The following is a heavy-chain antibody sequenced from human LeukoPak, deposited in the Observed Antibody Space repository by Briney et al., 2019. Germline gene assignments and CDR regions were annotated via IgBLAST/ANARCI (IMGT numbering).Heavy chain of an antibody. Sequence: GGSLRLSCAASGFTFSSYWMSWVRQAPGKGLEWVAKINQDGSEKYYVDSVKGRFTISRDNAKNSLYLQMNSLRAEDTAVYYCARDDYGSGSSDGGSFDYWGQGTLVTVSS. CDR1: GFTFSSYW. D-gene: IGHD3-10*01. J-gene: IGHJ4*02. CDR2: INQDGSEK. V-gene: IGHV3-7*01. CDR3: ARDDYGSGSSDGGSFDY.